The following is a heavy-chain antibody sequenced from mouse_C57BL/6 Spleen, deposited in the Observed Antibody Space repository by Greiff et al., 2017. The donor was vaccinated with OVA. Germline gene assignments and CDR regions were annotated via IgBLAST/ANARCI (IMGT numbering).Heavy chain of an antibody. CDR1: GYTFTSYW. V-gene: IGHV1-69*01. J-gene: IGHJ4*01. CDR3: ARGGYYGSPNYAMDY. Sequence: QVQLQQPGAELVMPGASVKLSCKASGYTFTSYWMHWVKQRPGQGLEWIGEIDPSDSYTNYNQKFKGKSTLTVDKSSSTAYMQLSSLTSEDSAVYYCARGGYYGSPNYAMDYWGQGTSVTVSS. D-gene: IGHD1-1*01. CDR2: IDPSDSYT.